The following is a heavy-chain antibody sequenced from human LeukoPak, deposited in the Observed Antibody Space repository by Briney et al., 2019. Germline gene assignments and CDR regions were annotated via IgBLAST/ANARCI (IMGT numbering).Heavy chain of an antibody. V-gene: IGHV3-21*01. D-gene: IGHD2-2*01. CDR1: GFTFSSYS. CDR2: ISSSSSYI. Sequence: AGGSLRLYCAASGFTFSSYSTNWVRQAPGKGLEWVSSISSSSSYIYYADSVKGRFTISRDNAKNSLYLQMNSLRAEDTAVYYCARGGASPESLRYYFDYWGQGTLVTVSS. CDR3: ARGGASPESLRYYFDY. J-gene: IGHJ4*02.